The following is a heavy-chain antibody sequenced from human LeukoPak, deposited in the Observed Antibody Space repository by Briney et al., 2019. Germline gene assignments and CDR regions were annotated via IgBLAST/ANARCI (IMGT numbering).Heavy chain of an antibody. CDR1: GGSISSYY. CDR3: ARLTYYDFWSGYLGWFDP. V-gene: IGHV4-59*01. Sequence: SETLSLTCTVSGGSISSYYWSWIRQPPGKGLEWIGYIYYSGSTNYNPSLKSRVTISVDTSKNQFSLKLSSVTAADTAVYYCARLTYYDFWSGYLGWFDPWGQGTLVTVSS. J-gene: IGHJ5*02. CDR2: IYYSGST. D-gene: IGHD3-3*01.